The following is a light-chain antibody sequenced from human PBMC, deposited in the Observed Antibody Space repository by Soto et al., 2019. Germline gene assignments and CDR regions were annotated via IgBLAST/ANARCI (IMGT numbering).Light chain of an antibody. CDR2: KSS. Sequence: DIQMTQSPSTLSASVGDTVTITCRASQSISIWLAWYQQKPGRAPKFLMYKSSYLESGVPSRFSGSGSGTEFTLTINNLQPDDFATYYCQHYNSFPWTFGPGTKVEIK. V-gene: IGKV1-5*03. CDR1: QSISIW. CDR3: QHYNSFPWT. J-gene: IGKJ1*01.